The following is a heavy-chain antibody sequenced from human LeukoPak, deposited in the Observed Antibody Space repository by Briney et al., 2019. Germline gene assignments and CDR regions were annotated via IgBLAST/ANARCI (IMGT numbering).Heavy chain of an antibody. J-gene: IGHJ4*02. CDR3: ARDRPSPRYYFDY. CDR1: GYTFTGYY. V-gene: IGHV1-2*02. Sequence: ALVKVSCKASGYTFTGYYMHWVRQAPGQGLEWMGWINPNSGGTNYAQKFQGRVTMPRDTSISTAYMELSRLRSDDTAVYYCARDRPSPRYYFDYWGQGTLVTVSS. CDR2: INPNSGGT.